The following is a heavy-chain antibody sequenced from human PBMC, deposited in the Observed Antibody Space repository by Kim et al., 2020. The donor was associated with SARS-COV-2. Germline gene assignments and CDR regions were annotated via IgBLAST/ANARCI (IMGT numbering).Heavy chain of an antibody. CDR2: ISSSSSYI. CDR1: GFTFSSYS. J-gene: IGHJ4*02. D-gene: IGHD2-15*01. V-gene: IGHV3-21*01. Sequence: GGSLRLSCAASGFTFSSYSMNWVRQAPGKGLEWVSSISSSSSYIYYADSVKGRFTISRDNAKNSLYLQMNSLRAEDTAVYYCARVGFCSWGGSCYPGGFDYWGQGTLVTVSS. CDR3: ARVGFCSWGGSCYPGGFDY.